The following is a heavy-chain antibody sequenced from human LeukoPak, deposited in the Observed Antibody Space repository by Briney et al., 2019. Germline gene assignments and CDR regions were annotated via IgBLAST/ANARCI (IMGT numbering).Heavy chain of an antibody. V-gene: IGHV3-48*02. CDR2: ISTSSSTI. Sequence: PGGSLRLSCAASEFTFSNYNMNWVRQAPRKGLEWVSYISTSSSTIYYADSVKGRFTISRDNAKNSLYLQMNSLRDEDTAVYYCARELYYDSSGYPYYYYGMGVWGQGTTVTVSS. CDR1: EFTFSNYN. D-gene: IGHD3-22*01. CDR3: ARELYYDSSGYPYYYYGMGV. J-gene: IGHJ6*02.